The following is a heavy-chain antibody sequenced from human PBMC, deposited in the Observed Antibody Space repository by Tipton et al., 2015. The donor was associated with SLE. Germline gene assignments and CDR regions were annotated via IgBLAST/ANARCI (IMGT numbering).Heavy chain of an antibody. CDR3: AGQGQWPHFDY. D-gene: IGHD6-19*01. Sequence: TLSLTCTVSGGSISSSSYYWGWIRQPPGKGLEWIGSIYYSGSTYYNPSLKSRVTISVDTSKNQFSLKLSSVTAADTAVYYCAGQGQWPHFDYWGQGTLVTVSS. CDR1: GGSISSSSYY. V-gene: IGHV4-39*01. J-gene: IGHJ4*02. CDR2: IYYSGST.